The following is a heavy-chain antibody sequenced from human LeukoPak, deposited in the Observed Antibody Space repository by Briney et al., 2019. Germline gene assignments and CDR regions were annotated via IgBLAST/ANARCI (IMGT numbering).Heavy chain of an antibody. CDR1: GDTVSTNSAA. Sequence: SQTLSLTCAISGDTVSTNSAAWNWIRQSPSRGLEWLVRTYYRSKWYKDYAESLKSRITINSDTSKNEFSLQLNSVTPEDTAVYYCARGWLASGNGLAVWGQGTTVTVSS. J-gene: IGHJ6*02. D-gene: IGHD6-19*01. CDR2: TYYRSKWYK. CDR3: ARGWLASGNGLAV. V-gene: IGHV6-1*01.